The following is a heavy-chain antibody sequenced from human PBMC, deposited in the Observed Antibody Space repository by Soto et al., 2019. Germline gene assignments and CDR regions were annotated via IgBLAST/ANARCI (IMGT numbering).Heavy chain of an antibody. CDR1: GGSISSYY. CDR3: ARVYGLDLFDY. Sequence: SEILSLTCTVSGGSISSYYWSWIRQPPGKGLEWIGYIYYSGSTNYNPSLKSRVTISVDTSKNQFSLKLSSVTAADTAVYYCARVYGLDLFDYWGQGTLVTVSS. V-gene: IGHV4-59*01. CDR2: IYYSGST. D-gene: IGHD2-8*01. J-gene: IGHJ4*02.